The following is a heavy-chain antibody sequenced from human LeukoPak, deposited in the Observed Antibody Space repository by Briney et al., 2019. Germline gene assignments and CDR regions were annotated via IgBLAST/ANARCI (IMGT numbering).Heavy chain of an antibody. CDR1: GFTFDDYA. CDR2: ISWNSGSI. D-gene: IGHD4-17*01. CDR3: AKDKNSRDYGDYLYWYFDL. J-gene: IGHJ2*01. Sequence: PGGSLRLSCAASGFTFDDYAMHWVRQVPGKGLEWVSGISWNSGSIGYADSVKGRFTISRDNAKSSLYLQMNSLRAEDTALYYCAKDKNSRDYGDYLYWYFDLWGRGTLVTVSS. V-gene: IGHV3-9*01.